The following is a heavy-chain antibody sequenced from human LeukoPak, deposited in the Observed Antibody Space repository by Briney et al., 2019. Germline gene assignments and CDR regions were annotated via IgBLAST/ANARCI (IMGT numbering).Heavy chain of an antibody. CDR2: IKQDGSEK. Sequence: GGSLRLSCAASGFTFSSYWMSWVRQAPGKGLEWVANIKQDGSEKYYVDSVKGRFTNSRDNAKNSLYLQMNSLRAEDTAVYYCARLRETTAPTTRTIYYYYGMDVWGQGTTVTVSS. J-gene: IGHJ6*02. V-gene: IGHV3-7*01. D-gene: IGHD4-17*01. CDR3: ARLRETTAPTTRTIYYYYGMDV. CDR1: GFTFSSYW.